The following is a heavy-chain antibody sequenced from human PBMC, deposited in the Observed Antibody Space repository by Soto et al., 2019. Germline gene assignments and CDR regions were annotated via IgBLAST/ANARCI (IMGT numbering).Heavy chain of an antibody. D-gene: IGHD2-2*01. CDR2: ISGSGGST. CDR1: GFTFSSYA. V-gene: IGHV3-23*01. CDR3: AKDPYCSSTSCYAMSFYYYYYMDG. J-gene: IGHJ6*03. Sequence: EVQLLESGGGLVQPGGSLRLSCAASGFTFSSYAMSWVRQAPGKGLEWVSAISGSGGSTYYADSVKGRFTISRDNSKNKLYLQMNSRRAEDTAVYYCAKDPYCSSTSCYAMSFYYYYYMDGWGKGTTVTVSS.